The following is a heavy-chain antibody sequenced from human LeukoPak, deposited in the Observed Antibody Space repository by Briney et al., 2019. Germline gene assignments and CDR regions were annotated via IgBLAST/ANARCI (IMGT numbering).Heavy chain of an antibody. CDR2: ISYDGSNK. Sequence: GGSLRLSCAASGFTFSSYGMHWVRQAPGKGLEWVAVISYDGSNKYYADSVKGRFTISRGNSKNTLYLQMNSLRAEDTAVYYCARAHRSDYWGQGTLVTVSS. J-gene: IGHJ4*02. V-gene: IGHV3-30*03. CDR3: ARAHRSDY. D-gene: IGHD1-14*01. CDR1: GFTFSSYG.